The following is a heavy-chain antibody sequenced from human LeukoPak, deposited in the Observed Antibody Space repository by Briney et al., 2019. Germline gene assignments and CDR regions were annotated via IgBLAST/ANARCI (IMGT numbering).Heavy chain of an antibody. J-gene: IGHJ3*02. V-gene: IGHV4-59*01. Sequence: SETLSLTCTVSGGSISSYYWSWIRRPPGKGLEWIGYIYYSGSTNYNPSLKSRVTISVDTSKNQFSLKLSSVTAADTAVYYCARGLYSSSWFRGVDAFDIWGQGTMVTVSS. D-gene: IGHD6-13*01. CDR2: IYYSGST. CDR1: GGSISSYY. CDR3: ARGLYSSSWFRGVDAFDI.